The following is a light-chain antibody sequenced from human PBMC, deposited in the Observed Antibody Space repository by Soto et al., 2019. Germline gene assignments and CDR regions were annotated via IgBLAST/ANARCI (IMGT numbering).Light chain of an antibody. V-gene: IGLV1-44*01. CDR1: SSKIGIND. J-gene: IGLJ2*01. CDR2: DTA. Sequence: QSVLTQTPSASGTPGKRVPRSGSGSSSKIGINDVHWYRQLSGAAPQILIYDTAQRATGVPDRFSGSRSGTSASLTISGLQSDDEAEYHCAAWDDSLNGPVFGGGTKLTVL. CDR3: AAWDDSLNGPV.